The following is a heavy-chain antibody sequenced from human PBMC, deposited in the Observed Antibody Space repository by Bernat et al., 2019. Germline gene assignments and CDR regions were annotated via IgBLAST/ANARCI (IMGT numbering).Heavy chain of an antibody. Sequence: QVQLVQSGAEVKKPGASVKVSCKASGYTFTSYGISWVRQAPGQGLEWMGWISAYNGNTNYAQKLQGRVTMTTDTSTSTAYMELRSLRSDDTAVYYCARDLPLRGYSYGSGEYGGQGNLDTFPS. CDR3: ARDLPLRGYSYGSGEY. J-gene: IGHJ4*02. D-gene: IGHD5-18*01. V-gene: IGHV1-18*01. CDR1: GYTFTSYG. CDR2: ISAYNGNT.